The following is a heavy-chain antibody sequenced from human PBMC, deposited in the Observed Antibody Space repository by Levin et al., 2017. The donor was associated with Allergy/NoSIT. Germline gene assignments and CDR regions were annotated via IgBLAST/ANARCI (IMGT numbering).Heavy chain of an antibody. D-gene: IGHD5-18*01. CDR1: GGSISSSSYY. J-gene: IGHJ4*02. CDR2: IYYSGST. Sequence: SQTLSLTCTVSGGSISSSSYYWGWIRQPPGKGLEWIGSIYYSGSTYYNPSLKSRVTISVDTSKNQFSLKLSSVTAADTAVYYCARHAGRIQLWNDYWGQGTLVTVSS. V-gene: IGHV4-39*01. CDR3: ARHAGRIQLWNDY.